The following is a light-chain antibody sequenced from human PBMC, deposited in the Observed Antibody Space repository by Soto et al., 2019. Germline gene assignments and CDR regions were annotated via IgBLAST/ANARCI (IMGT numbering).Light chain of an antibody. V-gene: IGLV1-44*01. Sequence: QPVLTQPPSASGTPGQRVTISCSGSSSNIGPNTVNWYQQLPGTAPKLLIYRNDLRPSGVPARFSGSKSGTSTSLAISGLQSEDEADYYCAAWDDSLNGVVFGGGTKLTVL. CDR3: AAWDDSLNGVV. CDR2: RND. J-gene: IGLJ2*01. CDR1: SSNIGPNT.